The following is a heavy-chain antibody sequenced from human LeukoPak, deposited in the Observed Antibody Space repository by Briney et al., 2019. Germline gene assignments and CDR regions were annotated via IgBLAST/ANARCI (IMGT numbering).Heavy chain of an antibody. CDR2: ISSNGGST. D-gene: IGHD1-26*01. J-gene: IGHJ4*02. CDR1: GFTFSSYA. Sequence: GGSLRLSCAASGFTFSSYAMHWVRQAPGKGLEYVSAISSNGGSTYYANSVKGSFTISRDNSKNTLYLQMGSLRAEDTAVYYCARDSGSQTPQYYFDFWGQGTLVTVSS. CDR3: ARDSGSQTPQYYFDF. V-gene: IGHV3-64*01.